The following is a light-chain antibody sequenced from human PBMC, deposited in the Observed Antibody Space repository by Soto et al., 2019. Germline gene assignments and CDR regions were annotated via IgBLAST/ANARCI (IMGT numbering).Light chain of an antibody. Sequence: QSVLTQPPSVSGAPGQRVTISCTGSSSNIGAGYDVHWYQQLPGTAPKLLIYGNSNRPSGVPDRFSGSKSGTSASLAITGLEAEDEADDYYQSHDSSLSVSVVFGGGTKLTVL. V-gene: IGLV1-40*01. CDR2: GNS. J-gene: IGLJ2*01. CDR3: QSHDSSLSVSVV. CDR1: SSNIGAGYD.